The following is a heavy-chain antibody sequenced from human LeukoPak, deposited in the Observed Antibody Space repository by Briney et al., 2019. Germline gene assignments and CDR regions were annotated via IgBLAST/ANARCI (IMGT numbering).Heavy chain of an antibody. D-gene: IGHD3-22*01. CDR3: ARGRGGDSSGYYWGVSGY. CDR2: MNPISGNT. CDR1: GYTFTSYD. J-gene: IGHJ4*02. Sequence: ASVKVSCKASGYTFTSYDIIWVRQTTGQGLEWMGWMNPISGNTGYAQNLQGRVTLTRNTSISTAYMELSSLRSEDTAVYYCARGRGGDSSGYYWGVSGYWGQGTLVTVSS. V-gene: IGHV1-8*03.